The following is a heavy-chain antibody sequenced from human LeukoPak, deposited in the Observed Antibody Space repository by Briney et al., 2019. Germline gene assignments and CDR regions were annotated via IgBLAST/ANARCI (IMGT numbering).Heavy chain of an antibody. CDR1: GFTFSSYA. V-gene: IGHV3-23*01. CDR2: ISGSGTST. Sequence: GGSLRLSCAASGFTFSSYAMSWVRQAPGKGLEWVSTISGSGTSTYYADSVKGRFTISRDISKNTLYLQMNSLRAEDTAVYYCAKPPPDSSSWLFDSWGQGTLVAFSS. CDR3: AKPPPDSSSWLFDS. D-gene: IGHD6-13*01. J-gene: IGHJ4*02.